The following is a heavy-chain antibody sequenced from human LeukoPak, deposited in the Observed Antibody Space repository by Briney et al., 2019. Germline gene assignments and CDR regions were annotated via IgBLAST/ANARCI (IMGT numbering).Heavy chain of an antibody. Sequence: KTSETLSLTCTVSGGSISSSSYYWGWIRQPPGKGPEWIGSIYYSGSTYYNPSLKSRVTISVDTSKNQFSLKLSSVTAADTAVYYCARDLAGYYDSSGYYYGRAGNFDYWGQGTLVTVPS. V-gene: IGHV4-39*01. CDR1: GGSISSSSYY. CDR3: ARDLAGYYDSSGYYYGRAGNFDY. J-gene: IGHJ4*02. D-gene: IGHD3-22*01. CDR2: IYYSGST.